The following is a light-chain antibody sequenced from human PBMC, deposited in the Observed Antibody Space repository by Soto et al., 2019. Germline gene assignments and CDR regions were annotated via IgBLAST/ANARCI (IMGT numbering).Light chain of an antibody. CDR2: DTS. J-gene: IGKJ5*01. CDR3: QQRHNWPIT. Sequence: EIVLTQSPATLSLSPGERATLSCRTSQTISGLLNCYQKRPGRAPRLLIYDTSNRATDIPARFSGSGSGTDFILTISSLDPEDFGVYFCQQRHNWPITFGQGTRLDIK. V-gene: IGKV3-11*01. CDR1: QTISGL.